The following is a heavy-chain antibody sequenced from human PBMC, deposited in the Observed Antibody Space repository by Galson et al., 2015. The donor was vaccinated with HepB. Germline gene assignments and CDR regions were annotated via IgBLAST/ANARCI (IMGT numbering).Heavy chain of an antibody. Sequence: SLRLSCAGSGLTLSGYWMSWVRQAPGKGLAWVANIKLDGSNKYYVDSVEGRFTIYRDNAKNSLYLQMNSLRVEDTAVYYCAREKRSGLMDYWGQGTLVTVSS. D-gene: IGHD6-19*01. CDR1: GLTLSGYW. CDR3: AREKRSGLMDY. V-gene: IGHV3-7*01. J-gene: IGHJ4*02. CDR2: IKLDGSNK.